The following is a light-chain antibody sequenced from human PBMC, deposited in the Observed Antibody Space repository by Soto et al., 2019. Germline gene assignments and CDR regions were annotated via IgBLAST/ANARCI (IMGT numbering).Light chain of an antibody. CDR2: QAS. J-gene: IGKJ4*01. V-gene: IGKV1-5*03. Sequence: IQMTQSPSTLSASVGDTVTVTCRASQPIATWLAWYQQKPGTAPKLLIFQASTLQKDVPSRFSGSGVGTEFTLTINSLQPDDFATYYCQQYNSYSTTFGGGTRVEI. CDR1: QPIATW. CDR3: QQYNSYSTT.